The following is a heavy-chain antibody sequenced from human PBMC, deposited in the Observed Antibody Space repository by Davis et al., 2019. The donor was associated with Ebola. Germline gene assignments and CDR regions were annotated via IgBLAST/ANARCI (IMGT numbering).Heavy chain of an antibody. CDR3: ARCTGGVCSHGGWFDP. CDR2: IYHSGST. CDR1: GYSISSGYY. Sequence: PSETLSLTCTVSGYSISSGYYWGWIRQPPGKGLEWIGSIYHSGSTNYNPSLKSRVTISVDTSKNQFSLKLSSVTAADTAVYYCARCTGGVCSHGGWFDPWGQGTLVTVSS. D-gene: IGHD2-8*02. J-gene: IGHJ5*02. V-gene: IGHV4-38-2*02.